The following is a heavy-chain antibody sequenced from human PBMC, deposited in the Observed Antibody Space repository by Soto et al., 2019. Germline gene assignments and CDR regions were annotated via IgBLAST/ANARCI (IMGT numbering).Heavy chain of an antibody. CDR1: GASIRSGGYY. CDR3: ARIEMASIK. V-gene: IGHV4-31*03. CDR2: IYYTGST. Sequence: PSETLSLICSVSGASIRSGGYYWSWLRQSPGKGLEWIGHIYYTGSTFYSPSLKSRLTISLDTSKNQFSLDLRSVTAADTAMYYCARIEMASIKWGRVTMVTVSS. J-gene: IGHJ4*02.